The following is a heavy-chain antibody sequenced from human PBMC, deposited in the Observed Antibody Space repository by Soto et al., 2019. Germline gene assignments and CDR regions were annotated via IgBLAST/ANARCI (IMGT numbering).Heavy chain of an antibody. CDR3: ARTRGVRYHYYDSSTEDAFDI. Sequence: ASVKVSCKVSGGTFSSYGISWVRQAPGQGLEWMGGIIPIIGTPNYAQKFQGRVTIIADESTSTAYMELSSLRSEDTAVYYCARTRGVRYHYYDSSTEDAFDIWGQGTMVTVSS. CDR1: GGTFSSYG. V-gene: IGHV1-69*13. J-gene: IGHJ3*02. D-gene: IGHD3-22*01. CDR2: IIPIIGTP.